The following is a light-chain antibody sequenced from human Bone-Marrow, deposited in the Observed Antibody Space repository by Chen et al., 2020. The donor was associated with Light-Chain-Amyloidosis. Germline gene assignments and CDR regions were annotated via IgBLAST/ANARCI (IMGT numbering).Light chain of an antibody. CDR3: KSRDSSGNLLV. CDR2: GEN. V-gene: IGLV3-19*01. Sequence: SSELTQDPAVSVALGQTVKITCQGDSLRSYYASWFQQKPGQAPVLVIFGENDRPSGIPDRFSGSSSGNTASLTITGAQAEEEADYYCKSRDSSGNLLVFGGGTKLTVL. J-gene: IGLJ2*01. CDR1: SLRSYY.